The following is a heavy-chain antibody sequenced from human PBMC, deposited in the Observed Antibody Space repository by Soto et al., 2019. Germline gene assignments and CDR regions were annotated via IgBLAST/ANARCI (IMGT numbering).Heavy chain of an antibody. D-gene: IGHD3-3*01. Sequence: EASVKVCCKASGYTFTRYDINWVRQATGQGLEWMGWMNPNSGDTGYAQKFQGRVTMTRNTSISTAYMELSSLRSEDTAVYYCARIYDAFDIWGQGTMVTVSS. CDR2: MNPNSGDT. CDR1: GYTFTRYD. CDR3: ARIYDAFDI. J-gene: IGHJ3*02. V-gene: IGHV1-8*01.